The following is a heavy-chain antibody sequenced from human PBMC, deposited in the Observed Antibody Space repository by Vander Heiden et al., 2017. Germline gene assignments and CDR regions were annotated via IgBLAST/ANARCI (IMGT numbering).Heavy chain of an antibody. V-gene: IGHV3-21*01. D-gene: IGHD4-4*01. J-gene: IGHJ6*02. Sequence: EVQLVESGGGLVKHGGSLRLSCAASGFTFSPYSMNWVRQAPGKGLEWVSAISDDSNYKYHADSGKGRFTISRDNAKNALYLQMKRLGAEDKAIYYCPRLIPATVNGTGMDVWDLGTTVAVS. CDR1: GFTFSPYS. CDR2: ISDDSNYK. CDR3: PRLIPATVNGTGMDV.